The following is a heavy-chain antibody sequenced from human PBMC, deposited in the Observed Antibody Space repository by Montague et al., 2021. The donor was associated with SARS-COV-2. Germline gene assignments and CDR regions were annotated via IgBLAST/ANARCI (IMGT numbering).Heavy chain of an antibody. CDR1: GGSITSSSYY. Sequence: SETLSLTCTVSGGSITSSSYYWTWIRQSPRKGLEWIGEINHSGSTNYNPSLKSRVTMSVDTSKNQFSLKLSSVTAADTAVYYCACGEITTRGLIYYYGMDVWGQGTTVTVSS. CDR2: INHSGST. D-gene: IGHD3-10*01. V-gene: IGHV4-39*07. J-gene: IGHJ6*02. CDR3: ACGEITTRGLIYYYGMDV.